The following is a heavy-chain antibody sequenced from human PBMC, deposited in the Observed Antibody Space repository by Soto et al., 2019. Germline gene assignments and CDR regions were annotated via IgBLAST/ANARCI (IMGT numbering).Heavy chain of an antibody. CDR3: VSQRTSVLTQAYFDY. CDR2: VYYRGRS. CDR1: GVSVSNSNYY. Sequence: PSETLSLTCTVSGVSVSNSNYYWGWIRQSPGKGLECIGSVYYRGRSYSKSSVKSRVTISVDTSKNQFSLNLNSVTASDTAVYYCVSQRTSVLTQAYFDYWGPGALVTVSS. V-gene: IGHV4-39*01. D-gene: IGHD2-8*01. J-gene: IGHJ4*02.